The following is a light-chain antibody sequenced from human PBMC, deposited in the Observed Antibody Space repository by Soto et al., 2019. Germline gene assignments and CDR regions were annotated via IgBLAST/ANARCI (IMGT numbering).Light chain of an antibody. V-gene: IGKV3-11*01. J-gene: IGKJ4*01. Sequence: EIVLTQSPATLSLSPGERATLSCRASQSVSSYLAWYQQKPGQAPRLLIYDASNRATGIPARFSGSGSGTDCTLTISSLETEDGAVYYCQQRSNWPPSFGGGTKVDIK. CDR1: QSVSSY. CDR2: DAS. CDR3: QQRSNWPPS.